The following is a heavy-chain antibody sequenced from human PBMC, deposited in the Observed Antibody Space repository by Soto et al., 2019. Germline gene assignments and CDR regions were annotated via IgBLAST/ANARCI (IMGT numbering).Heavy chain of an antibody. CDR1: GGSSSSGGYY. CDR3: ARQYCSSTSCYSSAFDI. CDR2: IYYSGST. Sequence: SETLSLTCTVSGGSSSSGGYYWSWIRQPPGKGLEWIGYIYYSGSTYYNPSLKSRVTISVDTSKNQFSLKLSSVTAADTAVYYCARQYCSSTSCYSSAFDIWGQGTMVTVSS. J-gene: IGHJ3*02. V-gene: IGHV4-30-4*01. D-gene: IGHD2-2*01.